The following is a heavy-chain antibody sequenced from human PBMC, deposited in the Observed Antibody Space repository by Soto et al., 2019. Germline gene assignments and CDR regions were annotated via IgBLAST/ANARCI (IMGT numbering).Heavy chain of an antibody. Sequence: QVQLVESGGGVVQPGRSLRLSWAAARFTCRNYGIHWVRQAPGKGLEWLAVIWHDGSNQYYTDFVKGRFSISRDNSKNPLYLQMNSLRDDDTGIYYCARQTPSAYGDYACQDYWGQGTLVSVSS. J-gene: IGHJ4*02. CDR1: RFTCRNYG. CDR2: IWHDGSNQ. V-gene: IGHV3-33*01. CDR3: ARQTPSAYGDYACQDY. D-gene: IGHD4-17*01.